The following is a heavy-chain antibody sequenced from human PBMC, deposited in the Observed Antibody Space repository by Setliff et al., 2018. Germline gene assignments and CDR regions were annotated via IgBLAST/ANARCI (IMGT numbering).Heavy chain of an antibody. V-gene: IGHV4-61*09. J-gene: IGHJ6*03. CDR1: GGSVNSGYDN. CDR2: INRRGST. Sequence: SETLSLTCTVSGGSVNSGYDNWNWLRQPAGKGLEWIGHINRRGSTNFTPSLKSRVTISLDTSKNQFSLSLTSVTAADTAVYYCARVTGFFYVDAWGKGTTVTVSS. CDR3: ARVTGFFYVDA.